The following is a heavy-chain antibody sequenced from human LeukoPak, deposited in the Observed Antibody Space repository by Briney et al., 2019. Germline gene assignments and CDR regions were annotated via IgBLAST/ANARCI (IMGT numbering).Heavy chain of an antibody. J-gene: IGHJ2*01. CDR2: IYYSGST. Sequence: PETLSLTCTVSGGSISSYYWSWLPQPPGKGLEWVGYIYYSGSTYYNPPLKSQVTISVDTSTNQFSLNQSSVTAADTAVYYWARASDEMATWDLWGRGTLVTVSS. V-gene: IGHV4-59*08. D-gene: IGHD5-12*01. CDR3: ARASDEMATWDL. CDR1: GGSISSYY.